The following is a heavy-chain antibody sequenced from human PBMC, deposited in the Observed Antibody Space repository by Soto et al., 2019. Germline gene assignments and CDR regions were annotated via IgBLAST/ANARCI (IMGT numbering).Heavy chain of an antibody. CDR1: GFIFENFG. CDR3: AKNQGVELVPLATVDWFDP. Sequence: GGSLRLSCAASGFIFENFGMSWVRQAPGKGLEWISSISGSGFKKYYADSVKGRFTISRDNSKSTVYLELNNLSAEDTAVFHCAKNQGVELVPLATVDWFDPWGQGSVVTVSS. D-gene: IGHD1-26*01. J-gene: IGHJ5*02. V-gene: IGHV3-23*01. CDR2: ISGSGFKK.